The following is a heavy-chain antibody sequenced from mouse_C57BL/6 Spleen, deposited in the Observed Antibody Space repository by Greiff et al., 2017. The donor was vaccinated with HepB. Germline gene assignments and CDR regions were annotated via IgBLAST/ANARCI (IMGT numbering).Heavy chain of an antibody. CDR3: ARTAQATD. V-gene: IGHV1-80*01. CDR2: IYPGNGDT. J-gene: IGHJ2*01. CDR1: GYAFSSYW. D-gene: IGHD3-2*02. Sequence: QVQLKQSGAELVKPGASVKISCKASGYAFSSYWMHWVKQRPGKGLEWIGQIYPGNGDTNYNGKFKGKATLTADKSSSTAYMQISSLTSEDSAVYFCARTAQATDWGQGTTVTVSS.